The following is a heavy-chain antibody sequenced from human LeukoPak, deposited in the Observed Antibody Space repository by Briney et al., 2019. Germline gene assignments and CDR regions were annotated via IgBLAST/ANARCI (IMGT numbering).Heavy chain of an antibody. CDR1: GYTFTGYY. D-gene: IGHD2-2*01. V-gene: IGHV1-2*02. J-gene: IGHJ5*02. Sequence: ASVKVSCKASGYTFTGYYMHWVRQAPGQGLEWMGWINPNSGGTNYAQKFQGRVTMTRDTSISTAYMELSRLRSDDTAVYYCARDEGYCSSTSCYEAGWFDPWGQGTLVTVSS. CDR2: INPNSGGT. CDR3: ARDEGYCSSTSCYEAGWFDP.